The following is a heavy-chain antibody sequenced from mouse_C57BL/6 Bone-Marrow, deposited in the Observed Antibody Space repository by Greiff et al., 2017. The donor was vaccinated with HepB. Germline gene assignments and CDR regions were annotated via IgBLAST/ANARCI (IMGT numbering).Heavy chain of an antibody. CDR1: GYTFTSYG. D-gene: IGHD2-4*01. CDR3: ARSDYDYHYYAMDY. J-gene: IGHJ4*01. Sequence: VKLVESGAELARPGASVKLSCKASGYTFTSYGISWVKQRTGQGLEWIGEIYPRSGNTYYNEKFKGKATLTADKSSSTAYMELRSLTSEDSAVYFCARSDYDYHYYAMDYWGQGTSVTVSS. CDR2: IYPRSGNT. V-gene: IGHV1-81*01.